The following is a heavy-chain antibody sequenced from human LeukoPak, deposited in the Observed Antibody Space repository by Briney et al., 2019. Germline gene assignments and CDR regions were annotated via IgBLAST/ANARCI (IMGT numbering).Heavy chain of an antibody. CDR1: GYTFTNYA. CDR2: IIAGNGNT. J-gene: IGHJ5*02. Sequence: GASVKVSCKASGYTFTNYALHWVRQAPGQRLEWMGWIIAGNGNTEYSQKFQGRVTITRDTSASTAYMELSSLRSEDTAVYYCAAYSVDIVVVNNWFDPWGQGTLVTVSS. D-gene: IGHD2-15*01. CDR3: AAYSVDIVVVNNWFDP. V-gene: IGHV1-3*01.